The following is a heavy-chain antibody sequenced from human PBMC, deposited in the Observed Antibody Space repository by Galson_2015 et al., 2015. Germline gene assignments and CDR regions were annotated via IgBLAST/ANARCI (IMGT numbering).Heavy chain of an antibody. J-gene: IGHJ5*02. CDR1: GGTFSSYT. CDR3: ARDAAAHSGLTRESWFDP. D-gene: IGHD6-13*01. CDR2: IIPILGIA. Sequence: SVKVSCKASGGTFSSYTISWVRQAPGQGLEWMGRIIPILGIANYAQKFQGRVTITADKSTSTAYMELSSLRSEDTAVYYCARDAAAHSGLTRESWFDPWGQGTLVTVSS. V-gene: IGHV1-69*04.